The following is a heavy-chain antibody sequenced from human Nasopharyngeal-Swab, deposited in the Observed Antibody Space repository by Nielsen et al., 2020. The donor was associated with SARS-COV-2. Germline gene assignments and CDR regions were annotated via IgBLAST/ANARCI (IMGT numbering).Heavy chain of an antibody. CDR3: AREGGIAAAGLLYYFDY. D-gene: IGHD6-13*01. CDR2: ISSSGSTI. V-gene: IGHV3-48*03. CDR1: GFTFSSYE. J-gene: IGHJ4*02. Sequence: GGSLRLSCAASGFTFSSYEMNWVRQAPGKGLEWVSYISSSGSTIYYADSVKGRFTISRDNAKNSLYLQMNSLRAEDTAVYYCAREGGIAAAGLLYYFDYWGQGTLVTVSS.